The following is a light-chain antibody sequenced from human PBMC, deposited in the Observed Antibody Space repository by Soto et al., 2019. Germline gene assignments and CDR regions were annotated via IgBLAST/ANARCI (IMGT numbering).Light chain of an antibody. V-gene: IGLV1-40*01. Sequence: QSALTQPPSISGAPGQMVTISCTGSSSNIGAGSDVHWYHQLPGTAPKLLIYGNTNRPSGVPDRFSGSKSGTSASLAIAGLQTEDEGDYYCQTYDSSLSGLYVFGTGTKVTVL. CDR1: SSNIGAGSD. CDR2: GNT. J-gene: IGLJ1*01. CDR3: QTYDSSLSGLYV.